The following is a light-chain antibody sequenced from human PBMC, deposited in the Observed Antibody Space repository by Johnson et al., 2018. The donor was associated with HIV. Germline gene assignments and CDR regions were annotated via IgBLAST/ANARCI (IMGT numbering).Light chain of an antibody. CDR1: SSNIGSNT. CDR3: AAWDDSLNGRYV. CDR2: RNN. J-gene: IGLJ1*01. V-gene: IGLV1-44*01. Sequence: QSLLTQPPSASGTPGQRVTISCSGSSSNIGSNTVNWYQQLPGTAPKLLIYRNNQRPSGVPDRFSGSKSGTSASLAIRGLQAEDEADYYCAAWDDSLNGRYVFGTGTKVTVL.